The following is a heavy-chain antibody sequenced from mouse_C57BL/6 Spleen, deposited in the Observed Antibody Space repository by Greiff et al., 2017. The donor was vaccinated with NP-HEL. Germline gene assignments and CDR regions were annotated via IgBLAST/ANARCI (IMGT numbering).Heavy chain of an antibody. D-gene: IGHD1-1*01. Sequence: QVQLQQPGAELVRPGSSVKLSCKASGYTFTSYWMHWVKQRPIQGLEWIGNIDPSDSETHYNQKFKDKATLTVDKSSSTAYMQLSSLTSEDSAVYYCARGGYGSSYCFAYWGQGTLVTVSA. CDR1: GYTFTSYW. CDR3: ARGGYGSSYCFAY. CDR2: IDPSDSET. V-gene: IGHV1-52*01. J-gene: IGHJ3*01.